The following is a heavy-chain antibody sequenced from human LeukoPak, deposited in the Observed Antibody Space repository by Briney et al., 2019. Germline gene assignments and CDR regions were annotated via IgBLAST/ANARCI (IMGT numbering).Heavy chain of an antibody. CDR2: ISSSSSYI. V-gene: IGHV3-21*01. J-gene: IGHJ4*02. Sequence: GGSLRLSCAASGFTFSSYAMSWVRQAPGKGLEWVSSISSSSSYIHYADSVKGRFTISRDNAKNSLYLQMNSLRAEDTAVYYCARLDILTGYYVDYWGQGTLVTVSS. D-gene: IGHD3-9*01. CDR1: GFTFSSYA. CDR3: ARLDILTGYYVDY.